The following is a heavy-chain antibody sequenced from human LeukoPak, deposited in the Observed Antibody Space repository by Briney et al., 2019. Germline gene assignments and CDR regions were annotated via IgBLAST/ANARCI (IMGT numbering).Heavy chain of an antibody. CDR2: IYPGDSDT. Sequence: GESLKISCKGSGYSFTNYWIGRVRQRPGKGLEWRGVIYPGDSDTRYSPSFQGQVTISADKSTSTAYLQWISLKASDSAMFYCALTYYYASGSYRYWGQGTLVTVSS. J-gene: IGHJ4*02. V-gene: IGHV5-51*01. CDR3: ALTYYYASGSYRY. D-gene: IGHD3-10*01. CDR1: GYSFTNYW.